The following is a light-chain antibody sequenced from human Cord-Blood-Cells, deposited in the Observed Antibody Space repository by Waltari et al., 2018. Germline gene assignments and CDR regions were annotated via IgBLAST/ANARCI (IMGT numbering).Light chain of an antibody. CDR3: QQYYSTPT. J-gene: IGKJ4*01. Sequence: DIVMTQSPDSLAVSLGERATINCKSSQSVLYSSNNKNYLAWYQQKPGQPPKLLIYWASTRESVLPDRFSGSGSGTDFTLTISSLQAEDVAVYYCQQYYSTPTFGGGTKVEIK. V-gene: IGKV4-1*01. CDR2: WAS. CDR1: QSVLYSSNNKNY.